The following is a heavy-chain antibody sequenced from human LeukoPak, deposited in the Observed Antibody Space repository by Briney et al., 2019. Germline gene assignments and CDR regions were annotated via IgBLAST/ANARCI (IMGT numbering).Heavy chain of an antibody. CDR1: GYTFTSYG. D-gene: IGHD3-9*01. CDR2: ISVYNGNT. Sequence: GASVKVSCKASGYTFTSYGISWVRQAPGQGLEWMGWISVYNGNTNYVQKLQGRVTMTTDTSTSTAYMELRSLRSDDTAVYYCARDTYYDILTGYSSTYFDYWGQGTLVTVSP. V-gene: IGHV1-18*01. CDR3: ARDTYYDILTGYSSTYFDY. J-gene: IGHJ4*02.